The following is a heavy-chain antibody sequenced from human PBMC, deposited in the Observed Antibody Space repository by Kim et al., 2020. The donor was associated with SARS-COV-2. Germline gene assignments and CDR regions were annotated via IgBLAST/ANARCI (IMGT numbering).Heavy chain of an antibody. J-gene: IGHJ6*02. CDR3: ARVFYASGNFGWHYFYGMDV. V-gene: IGHV4-31*03. D-gene: IGHD3-10*01. Sequence: SETLSLTCTVSGGSISSGGYYWSWIRQHPGKGLEWIGYIYYSGNTYYNPSLKSRVTISLDTSQNHLSLKLSSVTAADTAVYYCARVFYASGNFGWHYFYGMDVWGQGTMVTVSS. CDR1: GGSISSGGYY. CDR2: IYYSGNT.